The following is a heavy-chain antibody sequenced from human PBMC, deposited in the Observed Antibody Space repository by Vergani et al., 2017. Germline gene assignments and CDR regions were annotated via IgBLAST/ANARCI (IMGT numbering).Heavy chain of an antibody. CDR3: AHRFSSSWYWYFDY. J-gene: IGHJ4*02. CDR1: GFSLSTSGVG. V-gene: IGHV2-5*02. CDR2: IYWDDDK. D-gene: IGHD6-13*01. Sequence: QITLKESGPTLVKPTQTLTLTCTFSGFSLSTSGVGVGWIRQPPGKALEWLALIYWDDDKRYSPSLKSRLTITKDTSKNQVVLTMTNMDPVDTATYYSAHRFSSSWYWYFDYWGQGTLVTVSS.